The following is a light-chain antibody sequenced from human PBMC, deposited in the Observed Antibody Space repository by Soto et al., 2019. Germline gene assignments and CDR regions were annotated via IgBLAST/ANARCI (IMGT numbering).Light chain of an antibody. J-gene: IGKJ2*01. Sequence: EIVLTQSPGTLSLSPGERATLSCRASQSVSSSYLAWYQQKPGQAPRLLFYGASSRATGIPDRFSGSGSGTDFTLTISRLEPEDFAVYYCQQYASSPTYTFGQGTKLQIK. CDR1: QSVSSSY. CDR3: QQYASSPTYT. CDR2: GAS. V-gene: IGKV3-20*01.